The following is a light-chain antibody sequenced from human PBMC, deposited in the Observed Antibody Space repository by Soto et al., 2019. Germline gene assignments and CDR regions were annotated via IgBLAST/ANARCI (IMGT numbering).Light chain of an antibody. CDR2: GAS. CDR1: QSVSSSY. V-gene: IGKV3-20*01. CDR3: QQYGNSPYT. J-gene: IGKJ2*01. Sequence: EIVLTQSPGTLSLSPGERATLSCRASQSVSSSYLAWYQQKPGQAPRLLIYGASSRATGIPDRFSGSGSGTGFTLNISRLEPEDFAVYYCQQYGNSPYTFGQGTKLEIK.